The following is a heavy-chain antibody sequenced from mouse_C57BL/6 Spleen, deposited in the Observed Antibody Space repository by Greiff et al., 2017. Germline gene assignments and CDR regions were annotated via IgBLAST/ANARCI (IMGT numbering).Heavy chain of an antibody. Sequence: QVQLKESGPELVKPGASVKISCKASGYAFSSSWMNWVKQRPGKGLEWIGRIYPGDGDTNYNGKFKGKATLTADKSSSTAYMQLSSLTSEDSAVYFCARSLYYGNPFYAMDYWGQGTSVTVSS. V-gene: IGHV1-82*01. CDR1: GYAFSSSW. CDR2: IYPGDGDT. J-gene: IGHJ4*01. D-gene: IGHD2-1*01. CDR3: ARSLYYGNPFYAMDY.